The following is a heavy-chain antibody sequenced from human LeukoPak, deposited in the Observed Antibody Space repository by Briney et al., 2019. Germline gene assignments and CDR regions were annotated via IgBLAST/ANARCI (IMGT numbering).Heavy chain of an antibody. CDR2: IGGSVGSM. D-gene: IGHD6-13*01. J-gene: IGHJ4*02. CDR3: AKRGNSWDLFDY. CDR1: GFTFSSYV. V-gene: IGHV3-23*01. Sequence: GGSLRLSCAASGFTFSSYVMSWVCQAPGKGLEWVSNIGGSVGSMFYAASVKGRFAISRDNSKNTLFLQMNNLRVEDTAVYYCAKRGNSWDLFDYWGQGTLVTVSS.